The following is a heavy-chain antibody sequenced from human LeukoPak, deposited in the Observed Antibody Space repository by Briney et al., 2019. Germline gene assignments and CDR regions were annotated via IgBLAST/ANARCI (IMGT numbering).Heavy chain of an antibody. CDR1: GFTFDDYG. V-gene: IGHV3-21*01. CDR3: ASLVLYCSGGSCYGVDY. CDR2: ISSSSSYI. Sequence: GGSLRLSCAASGFTFDDYGMSWVRQAPGKGLEWVSSISSSSSYIYYADSVKGRFTISRDNAKNSLYLQMNSLRAEDTAVYYCASLVLYCSGGSCYGVDYWGQGTLVTVSS. D-gene: IGHD2-15*01. J-gene: IGHJ4*02.